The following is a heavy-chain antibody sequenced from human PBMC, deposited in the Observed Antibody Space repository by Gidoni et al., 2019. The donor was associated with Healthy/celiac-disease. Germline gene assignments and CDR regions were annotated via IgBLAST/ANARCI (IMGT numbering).Heavy chain of an antibody. CDR2: IKSKTDGGTT. V-gene: IGHV3-15*01. Sequence: EVQLVESGGGLVKPGGSLRLSCAASGFTFSNAWMSWVRQAPGKGLEWVGRIKSKTDGGTTDYAAPVKGRFTISRDDSKNTLYLQMNSLKTEDTAVYYCTSSIAPVAMGDYYYYMDVWGKGTTVTVSS. D-gene: IGHD6-13*01. CDR1: GFTFSNAW. CDR3: TSSIAPVAMGDYYYYMDV. J-gene: IGHJ6*03.